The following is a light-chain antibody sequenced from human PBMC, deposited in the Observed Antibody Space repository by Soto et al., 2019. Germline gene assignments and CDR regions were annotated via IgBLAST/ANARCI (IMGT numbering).Light chain of an antibody. CDR2: SNN. V-gene: IGLV1-44*01. CDR1: SSNIGRNT. J-gene: IGLJ1*01. CDR3: EAWDDSLNGYV. Sequence: QAVVTQPPSASGTPGQRVTISCSGSSSNIGRNTVNWYQQLPGTAPKVLIYSNNQRPSGVPDRFSGSKSGTSASLAISGLQSEDEADYYCEAWDDSLNGYVFGTGTKLTVL.